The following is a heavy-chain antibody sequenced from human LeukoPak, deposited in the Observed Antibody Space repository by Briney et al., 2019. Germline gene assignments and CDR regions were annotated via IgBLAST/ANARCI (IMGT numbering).Heavy chain of an antibody. Sequence: GGSLRLSCEVSGFTFSSYWMSWVRQAPGKGLEWVANINQDGSEKYYVDSVKGRFTTSRDNAKNSLYLQMNSLRAEDTAVFYCASGRGYSGRYYFNYWGQGTLVSVSS. CDR2: INQDGSEK. V-gene: IGHV3-7*05. D-gene: IGHD6-13*01. J-gene: IGHJ4*02. CDR1: GFTFSSYW. CDR3: ASGRGYSGRYYFNY.